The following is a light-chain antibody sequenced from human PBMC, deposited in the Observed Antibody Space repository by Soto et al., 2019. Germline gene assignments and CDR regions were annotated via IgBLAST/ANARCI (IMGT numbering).Light chain of an antibody. CDR1: QSLLHSNGYSC. CDR2: LAS. V-gene: IGKV2-28*01. J-gene: IGKJ4*01. CDR3: MQALQSPVT. Sequence: VMSQSPLSLPVTPGETVSISCRSSQSLLHSNGYSCLDWYLQKPGQSPQLLIHLASTRASGVPDRFSGSGSGTDFTLKISRVEAEDVGVYYCMQALQSPVTFGGGTRVEIK.